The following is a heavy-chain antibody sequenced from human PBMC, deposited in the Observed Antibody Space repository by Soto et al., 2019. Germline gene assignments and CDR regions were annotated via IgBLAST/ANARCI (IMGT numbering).Heavy chain of an antibody. J-gene: IGHJ4*02. Sequence: APVKVSCKASGYTFTSYAMHWVRQAPGQRLEWMGWINAGNGNTKYSQKFQGRVTITRDTSASTAYMELSSLRSEDTAVYYRARGRGGYLYYFDYWGQGTLVTVSS. D-gene: IGHD5-12*01. CDR1: GYTFTSYA. CDR2: INAGNGNT. CDR3: ARGRGGYLYYFDY. V-gene: IGHV1-3*01.